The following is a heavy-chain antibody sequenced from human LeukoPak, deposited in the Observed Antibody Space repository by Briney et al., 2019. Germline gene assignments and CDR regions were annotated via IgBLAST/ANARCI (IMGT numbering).Heavy chain of an antibody. CDR2: IRYDGSNK. J-gene: IGHJ3*02. D-gene: IGHD3-22*01. Sequence: GGSLRLSCAASGFTITTYAVNWVRQAPGRGLEWVAFIRYDGSNKDYPDSVKGRFTISRDNSKDTLYLQMNSLRAEDTAVYYCAKDQRSSGYYPYAFDIWGQGTMVTVSS. CDR3: AKDQRSSGYYPYAFDI. CDR1: GFTITTYA. V-gene: IGHV3-30*02.